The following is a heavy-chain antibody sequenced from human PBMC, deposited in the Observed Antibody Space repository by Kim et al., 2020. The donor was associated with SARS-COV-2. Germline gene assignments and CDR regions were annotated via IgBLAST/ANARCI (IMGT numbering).Heavy chain of an antibody. CDR3: ARAISGMVRFLENWFDP. CDR1: GGTFSSYA. Sequence: SVKVSCKASGGTFSSYAISWVRQAPGQGLEWMGGIIPIFGTANYAQKFQGRVTITADESTSTAYMELSSLRSEDTAVYYCARAISGMVRFLENWFDPWGQGTLVTVSS. J-gene: IGHJ5*02. V-gene: IGHV1-69*13. CDR2: IIPIFGTA. D-gene: IGHD3-3*01.